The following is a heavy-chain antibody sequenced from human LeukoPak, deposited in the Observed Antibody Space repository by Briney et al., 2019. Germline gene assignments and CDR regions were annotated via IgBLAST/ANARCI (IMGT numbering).Heavy chain of an antibody. J-gene: IGHJ5*02. CDR1: GFTFSSYA. D-gene: IGHD6-19*01. CDR2: ISGSGGST. V-gene: IGHV3-23*01. CDR3: AEIIAVAGTGWFDP. Sequence: GGSLRLSCAASGFTFSSYAMSWVRQAPGKGLEWVSAISGSGGSTYYADSVKGRFTISRDNSKNTLYLQMNSLRAEDTAVYYYAEIIAVAGTGWFDPWGQGTLVTVSS.